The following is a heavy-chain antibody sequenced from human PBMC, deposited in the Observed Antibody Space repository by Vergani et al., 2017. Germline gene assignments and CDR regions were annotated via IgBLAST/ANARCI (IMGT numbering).Heavy chain of an antibody. V-gene: IGHV3-66*02. CDR3: ARGGLLWFGELLPXFDY. CDR1: GFTVSSNY. D-gene: IGHD3-10*01. CDR2: IYSGGST. J-gene: IGHJ4*02. Sequence: EVQLVESGGGLVQPGGSLRLSCAASGFTVSSNYMSWVRQAPGKGLEWVSVIYSGGSTYYADSVKGRFTISRDTSKNTLYLQMNSLRAEDTAVYYCARGGLLWFGELLPXFDYWGQGTLVTVSS.